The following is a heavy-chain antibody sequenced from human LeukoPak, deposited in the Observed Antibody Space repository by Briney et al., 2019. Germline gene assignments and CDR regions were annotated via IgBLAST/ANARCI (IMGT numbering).Heavy chain of an antibody. D-gene: IGHD3-22*01. CDR1: GYTFTGYY. V-gene: IGHV1-2*02. CDR2: INPNSGGT. Sequence: ASVKVSCKASGYTFTGYYMHWVRQAPGQGLEWMGRINPNSGGTNYAQKFQGRVTMTRDTSISTAYMELNRLRSDDTAVYYCARGGLWDYSGSSGYHNGAFDIWGQGTMVTVSS. CDR3: ARGGLWDYSGSSGYHNGAFDI. J-gene: IGHJ3*02.